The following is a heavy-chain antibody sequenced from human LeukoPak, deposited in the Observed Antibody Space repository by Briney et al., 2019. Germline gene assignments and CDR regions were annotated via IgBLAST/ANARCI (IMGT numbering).Heavy chain of an antibody. D-gene: IGHD6-13*01. CDR3: ARDLPLLPTSRALIAAAGTDYYYYGMDV. CDR1: GGTFSSYA. CDR2: IIPILGIA. Sequence: ASVKVSCKASGGTFSSYAISWVRQAPGQGLEWMGRIIPILGIANYAQKFQGRVTITADKSTSTAYMELSSLRSEDTAVYYCARDLPLLPTSRALIAAAGTDYYYYGMDVWGQGTTVTVSS. V-gene: IGHV1-69*04. J-gene: IGHJ6*02.